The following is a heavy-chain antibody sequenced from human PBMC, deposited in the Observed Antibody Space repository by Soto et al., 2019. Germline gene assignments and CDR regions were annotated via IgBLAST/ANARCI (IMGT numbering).Heavy chain of an antibody. CDR3: AKDLHWFAMDV. J-gene: IGHJ6*02. Sequence: GGSLRLSCAASGFTFSSYAMHWVRQAPGKGLEWVAVISYDGSNKYYADSVKGRFTISRDNSKNTLYLQMNSLRADDTAIYYCAKDLHWFAMDVWGQGTTVTVSS. CDR1: GFTFSSYA. D-gene: IGHD3-10*01. CDR2: ISYDGSNK. V-gene: IGHV3-30-3*01.